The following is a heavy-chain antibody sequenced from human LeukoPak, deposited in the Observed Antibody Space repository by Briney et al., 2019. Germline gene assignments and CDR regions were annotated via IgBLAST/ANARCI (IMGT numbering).Heavy chain of an antibody. Sequence: SETLSLTCTVSGGSISSYYWSWIRQPPGKGLEWIGYIYYNGSTNYNPSLKSRVTISVDTSKNQFSLKLSSVTAADTAVYYCARDNLSYYDSSGSLDPWGQGTLVTVSS. CDR2: IYYNGST. V-gene: IGHV4-59*01. D-gene: IGHD3-22*01. CDR3: ARDNLSYYDSSGSLDP. J-gene: IGHJ5*02. CDR1: GGSISSYY.